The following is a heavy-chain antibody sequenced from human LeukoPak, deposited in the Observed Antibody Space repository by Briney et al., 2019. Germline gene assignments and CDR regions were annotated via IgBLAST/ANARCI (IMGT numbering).Heavy chain of an antibody. J-gene: IGHJ4*02. Sequence: SGGSLRLSCAASGFTFDDYGMSWVRQAPGKGLEWVSGINWNGGSTGYADSVKGRFTISRDNAKNSLYLQMNSLRAVDTALYYCAREYTAMVTAYFDYWGQGTLVTVSS. CDR3: AREYTAMVTAYFDY. CDR2: INWNGGST. V-gene: IGHV3-20*04. D-gene: IGHD5-18*01. CDR1: GFTFDDYG.